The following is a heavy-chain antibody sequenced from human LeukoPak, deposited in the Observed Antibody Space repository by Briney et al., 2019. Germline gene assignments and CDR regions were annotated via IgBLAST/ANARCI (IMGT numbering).Heavy chain of an antibody. Sequence: SETPSLTCAVYGGSFSGYYWSWIRQPPGKGLEWIGEINHSGSTNYNPSLKSRVTISVDTSKNQFSLKLSSVTAADTAVYYCARPRAIAARLIYFDYWGQGTLVTVSS. CDR1: GGSFSGYY. D-gene: IGHD6-6*01. V-gene: IGHV4-34*01. J-gene: IGHJ4*02. CDR3: ARPRAIAARLIYFDY. CDR2: INHSGST.